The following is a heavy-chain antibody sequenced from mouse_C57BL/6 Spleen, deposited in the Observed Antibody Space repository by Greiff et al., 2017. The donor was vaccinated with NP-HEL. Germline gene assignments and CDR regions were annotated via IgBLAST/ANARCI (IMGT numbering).Heavy chain of an antibody. J-gene: IGHJ2*01. CDR1: GFTFTTYA. D-gene: IGHD1-1*01. CDR3: VRAHYGSSFFDY. V-gene: IGHV10-3*01. CDR2: IRSKSSNYAT. Sequence: EVMLVESGGGLVQPKGSLKLSCAASGFTFTTYAMHWVRQAPGKGFEWVARIRSKSSNYATYYADSVKDRFTISRDDSQSMLYLQMNNLKTEDTAMYYCVRAHYGSSFFDYWGQGTTLTVSS.